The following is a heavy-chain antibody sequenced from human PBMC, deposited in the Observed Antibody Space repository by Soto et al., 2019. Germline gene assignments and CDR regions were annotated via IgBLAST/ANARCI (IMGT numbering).Heavy chain of an antibody. V-gene: IGHV3-74*01. CDR2: INSDGSST. J-gene: IGHJ5*02. CDR3: ARDYDFWSGYYPPPPNNWFDP. D-gene: IGHD3-3*01. CDR1: GFTFSSYW. Sequence: GGSLRLSCAASGFTFSSYWMHWVRQAPGKGLVWVSRINSDGSSTSYADSVKGRFTISRDNAKNTLYLQMNSLRAEDTAVYYCARDYDFWSGYYPPPPNNWFDPWGQGTLVPVSS.